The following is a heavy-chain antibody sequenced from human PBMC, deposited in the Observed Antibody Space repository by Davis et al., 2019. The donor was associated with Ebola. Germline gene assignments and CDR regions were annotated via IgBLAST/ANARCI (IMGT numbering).Heavy chain of an antibody. CDR1: GYTFTSYG. CDR3: ARDRGLIAAAGTFDY. V-gene: IGHV1-18*01. Sequence: AASVKVSCKASGYTFTSYGISWVRQAPGQGLEWMGWISAYNGNTNYAQNVQDRVTMTTDTSTSIAYMELRSLRSDDTAVYYCARDRGLIAAAGTFDYWGQGTLVTVSS. D-gene: IGHD6-13*01. CDR2: ISAYNGNT. J-gene: IGHJ4*02.